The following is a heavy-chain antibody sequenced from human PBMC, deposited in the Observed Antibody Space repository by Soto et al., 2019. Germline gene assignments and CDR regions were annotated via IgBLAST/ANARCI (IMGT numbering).Heavy chain of an antibody. Sequence: PSETLSLTCAVSGYSISSGYYWGWIRQPPGKGLEWIGSIYHSGSTYYNPSLKSRVTISVDTSKNQFSLKLSSVTAADTAVYYCARSSPAFWSGYPPRGWFDPWGQGTLVTVSS. CDR1: GYSISSGYY. V-gene: IGHV4-38-2*01. D-gene: IGHD3-3*01. J-gene: IGHJ5*02. CDR3: ARSSPAFWSGYPPRGWFDP. CDR2: IYHSGST.